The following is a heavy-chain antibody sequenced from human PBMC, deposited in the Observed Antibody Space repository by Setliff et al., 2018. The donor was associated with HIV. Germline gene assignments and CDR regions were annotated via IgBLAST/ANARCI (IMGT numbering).Heavy chain of an antibody. CDR1: GGSIYGSDYY. CDR3: AREGGYSPDDAFDI. J-gene: IGHJ3*02. Sequence: PSETLSLTCTVSGGSIYGSDYYWGWIRQPPGKGLESIGSIYYSGSTYYNPSLKSRVTISVDTSKNQFSLKLSSVTAADTAVYYCAREGGYSPDDAFDIWGQGTMVTVSS. CDR2: IYYSGST. V-gene: IGHV4-39*07. D-gene: IGHD5-18*01.